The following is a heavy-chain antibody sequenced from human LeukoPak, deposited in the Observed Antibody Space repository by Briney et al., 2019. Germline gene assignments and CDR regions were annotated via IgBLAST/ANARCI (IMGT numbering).Heavy chain of an antibody. CDR3: ARSYCSSTSCYKASGAFDI. Sequence: SETLSLTCTVSGGSISSSSYYWSWIRQPAGKGLEWIGRIYTSGSTNYNPSLKSRVTMSVDTSKNQFSLKLSSVTAADTAVYYCARSYCSSTSCYKASGAFDIWGQGTMVTVSS. D-gene: IGHD2-2*02. CDR2: IYTSGST. V-gene: IGHV4-61*02. CDR1: GGSISSSSYY. J-gene: IGHJ3*02.